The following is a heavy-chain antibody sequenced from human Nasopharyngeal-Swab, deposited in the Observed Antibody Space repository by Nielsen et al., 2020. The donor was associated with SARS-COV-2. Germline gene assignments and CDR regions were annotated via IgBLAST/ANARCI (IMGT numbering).Heavy chain of an antibody. J-gene: IGHJ6*02. V-gene: IGHV4-39*02. CDR1: GGSISSSSYY. Sequence: SETLSLTCTVSGGSISSSSYYWGWIRQPPGKGLEWIGSIYYSGSTYYNPSLKSRVTISVDTSKNQFSLKLSSVTAADTAVYYCAREWREYSGTYWAYYYYGMDVWGQGTTVTVSS. CDR2: IYYSGST. CDR3: AREWREYSGTYWAYYYYGMDV. D-gene: IGHD1-26*01.